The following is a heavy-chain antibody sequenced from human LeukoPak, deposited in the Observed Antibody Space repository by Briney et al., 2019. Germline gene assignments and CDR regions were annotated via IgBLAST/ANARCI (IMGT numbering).Heavy chain of an antibody. CDR3: ARAVVVVAANQNWFDP. CDR2: IYYSGST. CDR1: GVSISSYY. Sequence: PSETLSLTCTVSGVSISSYYWSWIRQPPGKGLEWIGYIYYSGSTNYNPSLKSRVTISVDTSKNQFSLKLSSVTAADTAVYYCARAVVVVAANQNWFDPWGQGTLVTVSS. V-gene: IGHV4-59*01. D-gene: IGHD2-15*01. J-gene: IGHJ5*02.